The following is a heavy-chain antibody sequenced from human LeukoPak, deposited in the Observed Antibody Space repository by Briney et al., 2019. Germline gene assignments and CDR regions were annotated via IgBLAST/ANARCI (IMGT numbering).Heavy chain of an antibody. CDR2: IFHSGTT. J-gene: IGHJ3*01. Sequence: PSQTLSLTCAVSGGSISSGGYSWTWIRQPPGKGLEWIGSIFHSGTTYYNPSLKSRVTISVDRSKNHFSLNLSSVTAADTALYYCASLQFINGVFDVWGQGTMVTVSS. D-gene: IGHD2-8*01. CDR1: GGSISSGGYS. CDR3: ASLQFINGVFDV. V-gene: IGHV4-30-2*01.